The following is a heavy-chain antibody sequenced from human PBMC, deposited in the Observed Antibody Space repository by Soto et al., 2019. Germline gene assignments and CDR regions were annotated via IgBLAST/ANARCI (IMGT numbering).Heavy chain of an antibody. V-gene: IGHV1-69*13. Sequence: SVKVSCKASGGTFSSYAISWVRQAPGQGLEWMGGIIPIFGTANYAQKFQGRVTITADESTSTAYMELSSLRSEDTAVYYCARANYYDSSGYYSYYFDYWGQGTLVTVSS. CDR1: GGTFSSYA. CDR3: ARANYYDSSGYYSYYFDY. CDR2: IIPIFGTA. J-gene: IGHJ4*02. D-gene: IGHD3-22*01.